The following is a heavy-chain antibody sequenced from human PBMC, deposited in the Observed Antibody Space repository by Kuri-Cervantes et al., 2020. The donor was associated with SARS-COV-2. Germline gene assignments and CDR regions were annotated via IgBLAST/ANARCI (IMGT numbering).Heavy chain of an antibody. CDR3: ATPREYYDSSGSFDY. V-gene: IGHV3-66*02. J-gene: IGHJ4*02. D-gene: IGHD3-22*01. CDR2: IYSGGST. CDR1: GFTVSSNY. Sequence: GESLKISCAASGFTVSSNYMSWVRQAPGKGLEWVSVIYSGGSTYYADSVKGRFTISRDNSKNTLYLQMNSLRAEDTAVYYCATPREYYDSSGSFDYWGQGTLVTVSS.